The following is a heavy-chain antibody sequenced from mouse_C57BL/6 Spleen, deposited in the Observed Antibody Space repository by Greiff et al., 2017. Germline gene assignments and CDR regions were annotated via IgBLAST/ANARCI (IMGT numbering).Heavy chain of an antibody. Sequence: QVQLQQSGPELVKPGASVKISCKASGYTFTDYYINWVKQRPGQGLEWIGWLFPGSGSTYYNEKFKGKATLTVDKSSSTAYMLLSSLTSEDSAVYFCARSKGPNYYGSSYWYFDVWGTGTTVTVSS. CDR3: ARSKGPNYYGSSYWYFDV. V-gene: IGHV1-75*01. J-gene: IGHJ1*03. CDR1: GYTFTDYY. D-gene: IGHD1-1*01. CDR2: LFPGSGST.